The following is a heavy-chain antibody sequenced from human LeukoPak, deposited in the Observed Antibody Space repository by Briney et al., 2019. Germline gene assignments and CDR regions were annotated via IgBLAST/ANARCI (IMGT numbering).Heavy chain of an antibody. D-gene: IGHD3-10*01. V-gene: IGHV4-34*01. CDR2: TNHSGST. CDR1: GGSFSGYY. J-gene: IGHJ5*02. Sequence: PSETLSLTCAVYGGSFSGYYWSWIRQPPGKGLEWIGETNHSGSTNYNPSLKSRVTISVDTSKNQFSLKLSSVTAADTAVYYCARGRAVRGVILGSWFDPWGQGTLVTVSS. CDR3: ARGRAVRGVILGSWFDP.